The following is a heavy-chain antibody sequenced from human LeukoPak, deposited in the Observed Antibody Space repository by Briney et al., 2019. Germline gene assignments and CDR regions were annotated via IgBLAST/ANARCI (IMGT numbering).Heavy chain of an antibody. CDR3: AKDHSADGWPTFEY. V-gene: IGHV3-11*01. CDR2: ISSSGSTI. CDR1: GFTFSDYY. J-gene: IGHJ4*02. D-gene: IGHD5-24*01. Sequence: PGGSLRLSCAASGFTFSDYYMSWIRQAPGKGLEWVSYISSSGSTIYYADSVKGRFTISRDNAKNSLYLQMNSLRVDDSAIYYCAKDHSADGWPTFEYWGRGTLVTVSS.